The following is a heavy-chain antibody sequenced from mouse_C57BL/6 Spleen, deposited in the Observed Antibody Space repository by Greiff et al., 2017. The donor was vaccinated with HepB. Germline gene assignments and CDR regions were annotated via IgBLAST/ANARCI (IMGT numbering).Heavy chain of an antibody. D-gene: IGHD1-1*01. Sequence: EVKLMESGGGLVKPGGSLKLSCAASGFTFSSYTMSWVRQTPEKRLEWVATISGGGGNTYYPDSVKGRFTISRDNAKNTLYLQMSSLRSEDTALYYCARQRGGYGSSYAYFDYWGQGTTLTVSS. CDR3: ARQRGGYGSSYAYFDY. CDR2: ISGGGGNT. V-gene: IGHV5-9*01. J-gene: IGHJ2*01. CDR1: GFTFSSYT.